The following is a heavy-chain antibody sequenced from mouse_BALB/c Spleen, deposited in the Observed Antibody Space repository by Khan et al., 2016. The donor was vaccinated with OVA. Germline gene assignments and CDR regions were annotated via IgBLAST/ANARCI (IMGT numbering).Heavy chain of an antibody. CDR3: ARPSDDPRDFEV. Sequence: EVQLQQSGAELVKPGASVKLSCTASGFNIKDTYLHWVKQRPEQGLEWIGRIAPANGNTQYDPKFQGKATITSDTSSDTSYLQLTSLTSEDTAVYYCARPSDDPRDFEVWGAGTTVTVSS. CDR1: GFNIKDTY. CDR2: IAPANGNT. D-gene: IGHD6-1*01. V-gene: IGHV14-3*02. J-gene: IGHJ1*01.